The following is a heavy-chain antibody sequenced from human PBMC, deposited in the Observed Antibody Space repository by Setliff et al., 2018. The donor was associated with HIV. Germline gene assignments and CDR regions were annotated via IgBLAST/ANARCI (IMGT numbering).Heavy chain of an antibody. D-gene: IGHD2-21*01. CDR3: ARAVAILNRGSTLNREYYMDV. CDR1: GDTSTTNYY. CDR2: INPTGVST. V-gene: IGHV1-46*01. J-gene: IGHJ6*03. Sequence: ASVKVSCKASGDTSTTNYYMHWVRQAPGQGLEWMGIINPTGVSTTYAQKFQGRVTITSDTSTTSVYMQLSSLRSDYTTVYFCARAVAILNRGSTLNREYYMDVWGKGTTVTVSS.